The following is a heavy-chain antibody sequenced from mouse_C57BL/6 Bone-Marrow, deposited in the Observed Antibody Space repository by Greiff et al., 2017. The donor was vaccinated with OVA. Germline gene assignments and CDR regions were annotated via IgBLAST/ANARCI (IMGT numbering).Heavy chain of an antibody. Sequence: VQLQQSGPELVKPGASVKISCKASGYAFSSSWMNWVKQRPGKGLEWIGRIYPGDGDTNYNGKFKGKATLTADKSSSTAYMQLSSLTSEDSAVYYCARKDYYGDYWGQGTTLTVSS. J-gene: IGHJ2*01. V-gene: IGHV1-82*01. CDR2: IYPGDGDT. CDR1: GYAFSSSW. CDR3: ARKDYYGDY.